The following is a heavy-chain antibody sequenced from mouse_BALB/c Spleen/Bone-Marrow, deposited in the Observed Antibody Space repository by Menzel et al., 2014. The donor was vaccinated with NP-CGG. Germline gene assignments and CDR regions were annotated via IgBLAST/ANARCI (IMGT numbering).Heavy chain of an antibody. CDR2: IWAGGST. J-gene: IGHJ1*01. V-gene: IGHV2-9*02. D-gene: IGHD1-1*01. Sequence: VKLVESGPGLVAPSQSLSITCTVSGFSLTSYGVHWVRQPPGKGLEWLGLIWAGGSTNYNSALMSRLSISKDNSKSQVLLKMNSLQTDDTAMYYCARKDYGSRGGYFDVWGAGTTVTVSS. CDR3: ARKDYGSRGGYFDV. CDR1: GFSLTSYG.